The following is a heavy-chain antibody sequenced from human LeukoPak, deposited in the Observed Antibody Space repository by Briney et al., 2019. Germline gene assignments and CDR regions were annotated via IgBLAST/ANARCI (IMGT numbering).Heavy chain of an antibody. CDR1: GYSFTSYW. CDR2: IDPSDSEV. D-gene: IGHD5-18*01. CDR3: ARQTAMGRSGDY. J-gene: IGHJ4*02. V-gene: IGHV5-51*01. Sequence: GESLKISCKASGYSFTSYWIGWVRQMPGKGLEWMGIIDPSDSEVRYTPSFQGQVIISVDKSLTIAYLQWNSLKASDTAMYYCARQTAMGRSGDYWGQGTLVTVSS.